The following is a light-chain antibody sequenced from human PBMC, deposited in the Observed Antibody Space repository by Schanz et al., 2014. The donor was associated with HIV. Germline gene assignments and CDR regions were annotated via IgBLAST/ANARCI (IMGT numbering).Light chain of an antibody. CDR3: QQYSSSPRT. CDR1: QSVRNN. J-gene: IGKJ1*01. CDR2: DAS. V-gene: IGKV3-15*01. Sequence: EIVMTQSPGTLSVSPGERATLSCRASQSVRNNIAWYQQKPGQAPRLLLHDASTRATVFSTRFRGSGSGTDFTLTISRLEPEDLAVYYCQQYSSSPRTFGQGTKVEI.